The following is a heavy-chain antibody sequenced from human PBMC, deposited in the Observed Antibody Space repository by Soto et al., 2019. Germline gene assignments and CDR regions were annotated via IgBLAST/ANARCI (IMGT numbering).Heavy chain of an antibody. CDR1: GDTFCRYV. D-gene: IGHD4-17*01. CDR2: IIPIFGTP. J-gene: IGHJ4*02. V-gene: IGHV1-69*12. CDR3: ARDNVTFYGDYFHFHY. Sequence: QVQLVQSGTEVRKPGSSVKVSCKASGDTFCRYVITGVRQAPGQGLEWMGGIIPIFGTPNYAQKFQGRVTFTADESTSTAYMELSSLRSEDTAVYYCARDNVTFYGDYFHFHYWGQGTLVTVSS.